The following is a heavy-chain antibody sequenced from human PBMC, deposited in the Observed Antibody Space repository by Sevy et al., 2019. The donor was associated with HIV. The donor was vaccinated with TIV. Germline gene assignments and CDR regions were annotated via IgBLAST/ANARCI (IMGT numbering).Heavy chain of an antibody. CDR2: ISAYNGNT. CDR3: ARGQVLRFLEGLDY. Sequence: ASVKVSCKASGYTFTSYGISWVRQAPGQGLEWMGWISAYNGNTNYAQKLQGRVTMTTDTSMSTAYMEVRSLRSDDTAVYYCARGQVLRFLEGLDYWGQGTLVTVSS. CDR1: GYTFTSYG. V-gene: IGHV1-18*01. J-gene: IGHJ4*02. D-gene: IGHD3-3*01.